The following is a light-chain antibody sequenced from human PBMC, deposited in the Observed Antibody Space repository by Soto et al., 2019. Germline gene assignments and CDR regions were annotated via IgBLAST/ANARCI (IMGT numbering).Light chain of an antibody. CDR2: GTS. CDR3: QQFSSYPLT. J-gene: IGKJ4*01. V-gene: IGKV3-20*01. CDR1: QTIDNT. Sequence: EIVMTQSPATLSLSPGERATLSFMASQTIDNTLAWYQRKPGQAPRLLIHGTSSRATGIPDRFSGGGSGTDFTLTISRLEPEDFAVYYCQQFSSYPLTFGGGTKVDIK.